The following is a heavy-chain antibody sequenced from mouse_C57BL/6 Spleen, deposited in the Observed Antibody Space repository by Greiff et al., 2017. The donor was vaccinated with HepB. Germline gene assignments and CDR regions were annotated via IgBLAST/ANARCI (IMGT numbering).Heavy chain of an antibody. CDR3: ARGTTRYYFDY. D-gene: IGHD2-14*01. V-gene: IGHV5-12*01. Sequence: EVMLVESGGGLVQPGGSLKLSCAASGFTFSDYYMYWVRQTPEKRLEWVAYISNGGGSTYYPDTVKGRFTISRDNAKNTLYLQMSRLKSEDTAMYYCARGTTRYYFDYWGQGTTLTVSS. CDR1: GFTFSDYY. J-gene: IGHJ2*01. CDR2: ISNGGGST.